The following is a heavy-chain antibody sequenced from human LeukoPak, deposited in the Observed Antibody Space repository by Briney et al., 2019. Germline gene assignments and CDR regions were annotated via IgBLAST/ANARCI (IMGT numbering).Heavy chain of an antibody. D-gene: IGHD6-6*01. J-gene: IGHJ4*02. V-gene: IGHV4-59*08. CDR1: GGSISGYY. CDR3: ARHRYTSSSSYFDF. CDR2: IYSSGST. Sequence: SEILSLTCTVSGGSISGYYWTWIRQPPGKGLEWIGYIYSSGSTNYNPSLKSRVTISVDTSKNQFSLRLSSVTAADTAVYYCARHRYTSSSSYFDFWGQGTLVTVSS.